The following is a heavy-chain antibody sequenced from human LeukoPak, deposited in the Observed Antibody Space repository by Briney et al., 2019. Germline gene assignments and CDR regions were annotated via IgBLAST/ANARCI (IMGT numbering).Heavy chain of an antibody. D-gene: IGHD4-17*01. Sequence: GGSLRLSCAASGFTFSSHWMHWVRQAPGKGLVWVSRISSDGSNINYADSVKGRFTISRDNAKNTLYLQMNSLRVEDTAVYYCARETTAPGNYFDSWGQGTLVTVSS. CDR2: ISSDGSNI. V-gene: IGHV3-74*01. CDR3: ARETTAPGNYFDS. CDR1: GFTFSSHW. J-gene: IGHJ4*02.